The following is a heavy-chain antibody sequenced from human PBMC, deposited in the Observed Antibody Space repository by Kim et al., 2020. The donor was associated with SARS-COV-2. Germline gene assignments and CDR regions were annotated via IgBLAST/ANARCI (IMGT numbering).Heavy chain of an antibody. CDR3: ATDGGKYYDSSGYYRRPPEYYFDY. J-gene: IGHJ4*02. CDR2: SIPIFGTA. V-gene: IGHV1-69*13. D-gene: IGHD3-22*01. Sequence: SVKVSCKASGCTFSSYAISWVRQAPGQGLEWMGGSIPIFGTANYAQKFQGRVTITADESTSTAYMELSSLRSEDTAVYYCATDGGKYYDSSGYYRRPPEYYFDYWGQGTLVTVSS. CDR1: GCTFSSYA.